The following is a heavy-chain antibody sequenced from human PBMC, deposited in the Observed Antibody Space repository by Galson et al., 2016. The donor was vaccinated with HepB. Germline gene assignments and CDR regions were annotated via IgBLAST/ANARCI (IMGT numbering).Heavy chain of an antibody. CDR2: IYPSGTA. CDR3: VRVKSARYYDNSGYFDS. CDR1: GGSLSSGGSS. D-gene: IGHD3-22*01. Sequence: TLSLTCAVSGGSLSSGGSSWSWIRQPPGKGLEWLGNIYPSGTAYYSPSLQSRVTISLDRSNNQFSLNLTSVTAADTAVYFCVRVKSARYYDNSGYFDSWGQGTLVTVSS. V-gene: IGHV4-30-2*01. J-gene: IGHJ4*02.